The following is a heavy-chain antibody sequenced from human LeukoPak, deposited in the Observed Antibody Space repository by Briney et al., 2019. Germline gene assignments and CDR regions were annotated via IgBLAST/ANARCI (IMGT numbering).Heavy chain of an antibody. CDR3: ARVSSSWYQDWYFDR. D-gene: IGHD6-13*01. CDR1: GGSISSHD. Sequence: SDTLSLTCTVSGGSISSHDWTWIRQPAGKGLEWIGRIYISGSPNYNPSLKSRVTMSVDTSKNQFSLKLTSVTAADTAVYYCARVSSSWYQDWYFDRWGRGTLVTVSS. J-gene: IGHJ2*01. V-gene: IGHV4-4*07. CDR2: IYISGSP.